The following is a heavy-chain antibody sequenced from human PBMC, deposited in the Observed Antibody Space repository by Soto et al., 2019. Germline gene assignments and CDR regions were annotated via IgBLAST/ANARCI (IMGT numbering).Heavy chain of an antibody. CDR3: PRDLLEEGDGIDY. CDR1: GFTLSSYN. J-gene: IGHJ4*02. D-gene: IGHD1-1*01. CDR2: ITSSGAYM. Sequence: EVQLVESGGGLVKPGGSLRLSCAASGFTLSSYNLNWVRQAPGKGLEWVAAITSSGAYMYYADSVKGRFTISRDNPKNSLSLQMDSLRADDTAVYFGPRDLLEEGDGIDYRGQGTLVTVSS. V-gene: IGHV3-21*01.